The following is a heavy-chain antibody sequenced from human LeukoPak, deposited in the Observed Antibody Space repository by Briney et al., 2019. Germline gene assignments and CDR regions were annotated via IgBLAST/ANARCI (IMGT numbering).Heavy chain of an antibody. V-gene: IGHV3-21*01. J-gene: IGHJ6*03. D-gene: IGHD3-10*01. CDR1: GFTFSSYE. Sequence: AGGSLRLSCAASGFTFSSYEMNWVRQAPGKGLEWVSSISSSGTYMYYADSVRGRFTISRDNAKNSLYLQMNSLRAEDTAVYYCARDPWFGERPPWEYYYYMDVWGKGTTVTVSS. CDR2: ISSSGTYM. CDR3: ARDPWFGERPPWEYYYYMDV.